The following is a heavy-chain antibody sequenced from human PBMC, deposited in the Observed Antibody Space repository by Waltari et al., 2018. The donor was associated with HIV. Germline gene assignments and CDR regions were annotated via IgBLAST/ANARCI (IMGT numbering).Heavy chain of an antibody. CDR2: ISSRSSTI. V-gene: IGHV3-48*01. J-gene: IGHJ4*02. D-gene: IGHD1-26*01. CDR1: RSTFGSYS. CDR3: AREGETLFDY. Sequence: EVQLVVSGGGLVTPGGSLSLSCAASRSTFGSYSLQSVRQAPGKGLEWVSYISSRSSTIYYADSVKGRFTISRDNAKNSLYLQMNSLRAEDTAVYYCAREGETLFDYWGQGTLVTVSS.